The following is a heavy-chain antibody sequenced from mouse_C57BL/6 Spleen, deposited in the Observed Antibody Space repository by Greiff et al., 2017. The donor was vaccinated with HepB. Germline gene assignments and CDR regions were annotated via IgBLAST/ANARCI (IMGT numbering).Heavy chain of an antibody. Sequence: VQLQQSGPELVKPGASVKMSCKASGYTFTDYNMHWVKQSHGKSLEWIGYINPNNGGTSYNQKFKGKATLTVNKSSSTAYMELRSLTSEDSAVYYCARGTTVVAKAMDDWGQGTSVTVSS. CDR2: INPNNGGT. J-gene: IGHJ4*01. CDR3: ARGTTVVAKAMDD. D-gene: IGHD1-1*01. CDR1: GYTFTDYN. V-gene: IGHV1-22*01.